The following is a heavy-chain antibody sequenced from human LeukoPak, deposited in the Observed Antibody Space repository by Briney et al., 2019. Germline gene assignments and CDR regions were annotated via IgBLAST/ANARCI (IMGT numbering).Heavy chain of an antibody. CDR3: ARAAYYYDSSAYPYWYFDL. CDR1: GFTFRSYA. J-gene: IGHJ2*01. V-gene: IGHV3-48*03. Sequence: GGSPRLPCAASGFTFRSYAINWVRQAPGKGLEWVSFISSSGGTIYYADSVKGRFTISRDNAENSLYLQMNSLRAEDTAVYYCARAAYYYDSSAYPYWYFDLWGRGTLVTVSS. D-gene: IGHD3-22*01. CDR2: ISSSGGTI.